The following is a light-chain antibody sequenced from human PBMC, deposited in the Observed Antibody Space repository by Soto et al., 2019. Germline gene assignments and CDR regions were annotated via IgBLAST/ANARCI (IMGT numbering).Light chain of an antibody. CDR1: RSDVGNYNL. V-gene: IGLV2-23*01. CDR2: EGS. J-gene: IGLJ1*01. Sequence: QSALTQPASVSGSPGQSITISCTGSRSDVGNYNLVSWYQQHPGKAPKLMIYEGSKRPSGVSNRFSGSKSGNTASLTISGLQAVDEADYYCCSYAGSSPYVFGTGTKVTVL. CDR3: CSYAGSSPYV.